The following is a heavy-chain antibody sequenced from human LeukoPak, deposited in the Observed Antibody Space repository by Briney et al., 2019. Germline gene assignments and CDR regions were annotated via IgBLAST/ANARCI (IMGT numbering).Heavy chain of an antibody. D-gene: IGHD3-10*01. Sequence: ASVKVSCKASGYTFTSHGTNWVRQAPGQGLEWMGWISAYNGNTNYAQKFQGRVTMTTDTSTSTAYMELRSLRSDDTAVYYCARIDYYGSGTIEDYWGQGTLVTVSS. CDR3: ARIDYYGSGTIEDY. CDR1: GYTFTSHG. V-gene: IGHV1-18*01. J-gene: IGHJ4*02. CDR2: ISAYNGNT.